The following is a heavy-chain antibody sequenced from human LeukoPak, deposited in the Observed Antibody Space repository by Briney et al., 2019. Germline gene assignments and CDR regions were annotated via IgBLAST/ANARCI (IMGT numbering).Heavy chain of an antibody. D-gene: IGHD5-18*01. CDR3: ARERAGIQLWPNYYFDY. Sequence: GASVKVSCKASGGTFSSYAISWVRQAPGQGLEWMGGIIPIFGTANYAQKFQGRVTITADESTSTAYMELSSLRSEDTAVYYCARERAGIQLWPNYYFDYWGQGTLVTVSS. CDR1: GGTFSSYA. V-gene: IGHV1-69*13. CDR2: IIPIFGTA. J-gene: IGHJ4*02.